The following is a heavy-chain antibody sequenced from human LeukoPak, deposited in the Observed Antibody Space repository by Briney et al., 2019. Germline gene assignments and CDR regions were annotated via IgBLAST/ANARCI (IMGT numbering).Heavy chain of an antibody. CDR2: ISAYNGNT. Sequence: ASVTVSCTASAYTFTIYGISLVRQAPGQGLEWMGWISAYNGNTNYAQKYQGRVTMTRDTSISTAYMELSRLRSDDTAVYYCAREGRGWAFDIWGQGTMVTVSS. CDR3: AREGRGWAFDI. V-gene: IGHV1-18*01. J-gene: IGHJ3*02. CDR1: AYTFTIYG. D-gene: IGHD2-15*01.